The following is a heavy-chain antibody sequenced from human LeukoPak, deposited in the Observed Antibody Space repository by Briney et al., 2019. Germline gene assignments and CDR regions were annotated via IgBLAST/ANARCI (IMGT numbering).Heavy chain of an antibody. CDR2: ISPEGSDK. J-gene: IGHJ4*02. Sequence: GGSLRLSCAASGFSFSGYWMRWVRQAPGKGLEWVANISPEGSDKYYKDSVKGRFTVSRDTAKDSLYLQMNSLRAEDTAVYFCARVQVAVQSVFDYFDYWGQGTLVTVSS. D-gene: IGHD2-2*01. V-gene: IGHV3-7*01. CDR1: GFSFSGYW. CDR3: ARVQVAVQSVFDYFDY.